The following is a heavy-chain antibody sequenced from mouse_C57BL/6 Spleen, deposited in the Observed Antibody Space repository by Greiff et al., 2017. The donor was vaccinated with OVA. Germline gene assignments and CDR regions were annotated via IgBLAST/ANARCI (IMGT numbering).Heavy chain of an antibody. CDR1: GYTFTDYY. Sequence: EVQLQQSGPELVKPGASVKISCKASGYTFTDYYMNWVKQSHGKSLEWIGDINPNNGGTSYNQKFKGKATLTVDKSSSTAYMELRSLTSEDSAVYYCASGDSSGYESYFDYWGQGTTLTVSS. D-gene: IGHD3-2*02. CDR2: INPNNGGT. CDR3: ASGDSSGYESYFDY. V-gene: IGHV1-26*01. J-gene: IGHJ2*01.